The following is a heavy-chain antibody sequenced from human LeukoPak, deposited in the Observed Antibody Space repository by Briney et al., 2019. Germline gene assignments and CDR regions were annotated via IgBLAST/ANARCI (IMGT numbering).Heavy chain of an antibody. J-gene: IGHJ4*02. CDR1: GYTLTELS. CDR3: ATTSYDSSGYYYPVFGY. CDR2: FDPEDGET. V-gene: IGHV1-24*01. D-gene: IGHD3-22*01. Sequence: ASVKVSCKVSGYTLTELSMHWVRQAPGKGLEWMGGFDPEDGETIYAQKFQGRDTMTEDTSTDTAYMELSSLRSEDTAVYYCATTSYDSSGYYYPVFGYWGQGTLVTVSS.